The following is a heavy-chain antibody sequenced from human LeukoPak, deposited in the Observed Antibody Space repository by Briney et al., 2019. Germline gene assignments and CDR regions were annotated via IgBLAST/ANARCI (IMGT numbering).Heavy chain of an antibody. Sequence: ASVKVSCKASGHTFTGYYMHWVRQAPGQGLEWMGWINPNSGGTNYAQKFQGRVTMTRDTSISTAYMELSRLRSDDTAVYYCATAYSSGWSAIDYWGQGTLVTVSS. CDR3: ATAYSSGWSAIDY. CDR1: GHTFTGYY. J-gene: IGHJ4*02. D-gene: IGHD6-19*01. CDR2: INPNSGGT. V-gene: IGHV1-2*02.